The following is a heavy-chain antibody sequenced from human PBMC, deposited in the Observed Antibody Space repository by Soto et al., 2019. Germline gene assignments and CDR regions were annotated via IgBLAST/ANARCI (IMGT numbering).Heavy chain of an antibody. Sequence: GGSLRLSCAASRFIFTDYHMDWVRQAPGKGLEWVSYISRSGSSIYYADSVKGRFTVSRDNAKNTLYLQMNSLRAEDTAVYYCVKDMGYDSSGYGMDVWGQGTTVTVSS. D-gene: IGHD3-22*01. CDR3: VKDMGYDSSGYGMDV. V-gene: IGHV3-48*01. J-gene: IGHJ6*02. CDR1: RFIFTDYH. CDR2: ISRSGSSI.